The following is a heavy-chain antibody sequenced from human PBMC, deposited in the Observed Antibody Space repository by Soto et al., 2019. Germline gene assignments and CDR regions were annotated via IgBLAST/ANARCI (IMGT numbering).Heavy chain of an antibody. V-gene: IGHV3-21*01. CDR3: ARGVNYYDSSGWGY. J-gene: IGHJ4*02. CDR2: ISSSSSYI. D-gene: IGHD3-22*01. CDR1: GFTFSSYS. Sequence: EVQLVESGGGLVKPGGSLRLSCAASGFTFSSYSMNWVRQAPGKGLEWVSAISSSSSYIYYADSVKGRFTISSDNDKNSLYLQMNSLRAEDTAVYYCARGVNYYDSSGWGYWGQGTLVTVSS.